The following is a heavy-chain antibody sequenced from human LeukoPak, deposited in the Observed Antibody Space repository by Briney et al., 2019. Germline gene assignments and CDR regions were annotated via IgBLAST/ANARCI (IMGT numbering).Heavy chain of an antibody. Sequence: GGSLRLSCAASGFTVSSKYMSWVRQTPGKGLQWVALIYSSGDSYTADSVKGRFTISRDNSENTLYLQMDSLRAEDTAVYYCATGYYFGSGSYGYLDYWGQGTLVTVSS. D-gene: IGHD3-10*01. V-gene: IGHV3-53*01. J-gene: IGHJ4*02. CDR1: GFTVSSKY. CDR3: ATGYYFGSGSYGYLDY. CDR2: IYSSGDS.